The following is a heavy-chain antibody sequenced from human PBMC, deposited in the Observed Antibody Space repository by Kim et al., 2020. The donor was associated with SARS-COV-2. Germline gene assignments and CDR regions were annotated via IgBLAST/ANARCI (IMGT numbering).Heavy chain of an antibody. Sequence: KGRSTIPRDNSKNTLYLQMNSLRAEDTAVYYCARLLVGSGSYNFYYGMDVWGQGTTVTVSS. CDR3: ARLLVGSGSYNFYYGMDV. J-gene: IGHJ6*02. D-gene: IGHD3-10*01. V-gene: IGHV3-30*01.